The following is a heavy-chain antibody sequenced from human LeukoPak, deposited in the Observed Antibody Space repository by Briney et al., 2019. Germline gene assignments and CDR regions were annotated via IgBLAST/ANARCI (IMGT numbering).Heavy chain of an antibody. CDR2: IWYDGSNK. V-gene: IGHV3-33*01. CDR1: GLTFSSYG. D-gene: IGHD3-10*01. CDR3: ARDRANRYFDL. J-gene: IGHJ2*01. Sequence: PGGSLRLACAASGLTFSSYGMHWVRQAPGKGLEWVAVIWYDGSNKYYADSVKGRFTISKDNSKNTLDLQMNSLRAEDTALYYCARDRANRYFDLWGRGTLVTVSS.